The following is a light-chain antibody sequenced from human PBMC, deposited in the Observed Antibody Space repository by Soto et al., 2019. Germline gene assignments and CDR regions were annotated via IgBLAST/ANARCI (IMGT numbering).Light chain of an antibody. Sequence: EIVMTQSPATLSVSPGERATLSCRASQSVSNNLAWYQQKPGQAPRLLIYGASTRATGIPARFSGSGSGTEFTLTISSLQSEDFAVYYCQQYNNWPPWTFCQGTKVEIK. CDR1: QSVSNN. J-gene: IGKJ1*01. V-gene: IGKV3-15*01. CDR2: GAS. CDR3: QQYNNWPPWT.